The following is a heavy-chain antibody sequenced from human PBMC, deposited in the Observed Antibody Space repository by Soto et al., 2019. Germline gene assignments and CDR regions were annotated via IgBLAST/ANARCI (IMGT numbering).Heavy chain of an antibody. D-gene: IGHD3-3*01. Sequence: GGSLRLSCAASGFTFSSYAMHWVRQAPGKGLEWVAVISYDGSNKYYADSVKGRFTISRDNSKNTLYLQMNSLRAEDTAVYYCARDSRADFWSGQNWFDPWGQGTLVTVSS. CDR1: GFTFSSYA. CDR2: ISYDGSNK. V-gene: IGHV3-30*04. J-gene: IGHJ5*02. CDR3: ARDSRADFWSGQNWFDP.